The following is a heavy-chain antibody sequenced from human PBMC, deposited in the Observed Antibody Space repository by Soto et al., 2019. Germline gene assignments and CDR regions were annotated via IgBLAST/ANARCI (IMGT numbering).Heavy chain of an antibody. D-gene: IGHD3-10*01. CDR3: AKDLYGSGSYGNFDY. CDR2: ISGSGGST. V-gene: IGHV3-23*01. CDR1: GFTFSSYA. J-gene: IGHJ4*02. Sequence: EVQLLESGGGLVQPGGSLRLSCAASGFTFSSYAMSWFRQAPGKGLEWVSAISGSGGSTYYADSVKGRFTISRDNSKNTLYLQMNSLRAEDTAVYYCAKDLYGSGSYGNFDYWGQGTLVTVSS.